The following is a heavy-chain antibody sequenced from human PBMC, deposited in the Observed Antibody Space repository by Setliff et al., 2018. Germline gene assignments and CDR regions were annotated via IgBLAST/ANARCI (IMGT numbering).Heavy chain of an antibody. CDR1: GGTFSSYA. Sequence: GASVKVSCKASGGTFSSYAISWVRQAPGQGLEWMGGIIPIFGTANYAQKFQGRVKTTADESTSTAYMELSSLRSEDTAVYYCASSISSSWYPHGYMDVWGKGTTVTVSS. V-gene: IGHV1-69*13. CDR3: ASSISSSWYPHGYMDV. J-gene: IGHJ6*03. CDR2: IIPIFGTA. D-gene: IGHD6-13*01.